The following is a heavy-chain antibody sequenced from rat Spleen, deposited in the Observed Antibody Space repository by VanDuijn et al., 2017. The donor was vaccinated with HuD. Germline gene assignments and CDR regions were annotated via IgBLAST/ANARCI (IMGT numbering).Heavy chain of an antibody. Sequence: EVKLVESGGGLVQPGRSLKLSCAASGFNFNDYWMGWVRQAPGKGLEWVASITNASGRTYYPDSVKGRFTISRDTAQNTLYLQMNSLQTEDIATYYCARASFDSWGQGVMDTVSS. CDR3: ARASFDS. CDR2: ITNASGRT. V-gene: IGHV5-31*01. J-gene: IGHJ2*01. CDR1: GFNFNDYW.